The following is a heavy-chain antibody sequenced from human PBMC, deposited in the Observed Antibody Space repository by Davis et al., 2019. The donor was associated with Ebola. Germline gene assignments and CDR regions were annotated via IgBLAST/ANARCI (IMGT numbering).Heavy chain of an antibody. J-gene: IGHJ5*02. CDR1: GGSVSSGSYY. CDR2: IYYSGST. D-gene: IGHD3-10*01. V-gene: IGHV4-61*01. Sequence: PGGSLRLSCTVSGGSVSSGSYYWSWIRQPPGKGLEWIGYIYYSGSTNYNPSLKSRVTISVDTSKNQFSLKLSSVTAADTAVYYCARGITMVRDNWFDPWGQGTLVTVSS. CDR3: ARGITMVRDNWFDP.